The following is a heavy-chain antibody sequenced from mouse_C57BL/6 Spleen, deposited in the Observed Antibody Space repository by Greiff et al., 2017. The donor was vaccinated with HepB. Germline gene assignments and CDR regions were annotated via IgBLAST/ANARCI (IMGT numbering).Heavy chain of an antibody. CDR1: GYAFSSSW. CDR2: IYPGDGDT. V-gene: IGHV1-82*01. CDR3: ASPYYYGSSSCAY. D-gene: IGHD1-1*01. J-gene: IGHJ3*01. Sequence: VQLQESGPELVKPGASVKISCKASGYAFSSSWMNWVKQRPGKGLEWIGRIYPGDGDTNYNGKFKGKATLTADKSSSTAYMQLSSLTSEESAVYCCASPYYYGSSSCAYWGQGTLVTVSA.